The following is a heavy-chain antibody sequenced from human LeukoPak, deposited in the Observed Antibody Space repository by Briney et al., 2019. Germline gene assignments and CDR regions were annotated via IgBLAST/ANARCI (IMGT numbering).Heavy chain of an antibody. CDR3: AKDRRYSGYAQYYFDY. D-gene: IGHD5-12*01. V-gene: IGHV3-30*02. CDR1: GFTFSSYG. J-gene: IGHJ4*02. CDR2: MTYDGSKR. Sequence: GGSLRLSCVVSGFTFSSYGMHWVRQAPGKGLEWVAFMTYDGSKRPYADSVKGRFTISRDNSKNTLYLQMDGLRPEDTAVYYCAKDRRYSGYAQYYFDYWGQGTLVTVSS.